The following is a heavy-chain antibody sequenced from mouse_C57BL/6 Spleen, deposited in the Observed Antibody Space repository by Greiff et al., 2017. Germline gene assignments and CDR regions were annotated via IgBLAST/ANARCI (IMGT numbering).Heavy chain of an antibody. D-gene: IGHD1-2*01. V-gene: IGHV1-80*01. CDR1: GYAFSSYW. CDR3: ARRRIDGYYFDY. CDR2: IYPGDGDT. Sequence: SGAELVKPGASVKISCKASGYAFSSYWMNWVKQRPGKGLEWIGQIYPGDGDTNYNGKFKGKATLTADKSSSTAYMQLSSLTSEDSAVYFCARRRIDGYYFDYWGQGTTLTVSS. J-gene: IGHJ2*01.